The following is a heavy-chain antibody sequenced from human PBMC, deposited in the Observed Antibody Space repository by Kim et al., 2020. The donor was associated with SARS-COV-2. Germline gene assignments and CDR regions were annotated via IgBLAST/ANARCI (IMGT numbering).Heavy chain of an antibody. D-gene: IGHD6-13*01. CDR1: GFTFSDYY. CDR2: ISSSGSTI. Sequence: GGSLRLSCAASGFTFSDYYMSWIRQAPGKGLEWVSYISSSGSTIYYADSVKGRFTISRDNAKNSLYLQMNSLRAEDTAVYYCARALEGSSSWYVPDYWGQGTLVTVSS. V-gene: IGHV3-11*01. CDR3: ARALEGSSSWYVPDY. J-gene: IGHJ4*02.